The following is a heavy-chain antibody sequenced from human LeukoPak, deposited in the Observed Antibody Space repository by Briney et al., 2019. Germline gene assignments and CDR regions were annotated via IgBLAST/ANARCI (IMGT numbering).Heavy chain of an antibody. V-gene: IGHV1-69*05. Sequence: EASVKVSCKASGGTFSSYAISWVRQAPGQGLEWMGGIIPIFGTANYAQKFQGRVTITTDESTNTAYMELSSLRSEDTAVYYCATMYGGNFRIDYWGQGTLVTVSS. CDR2: IIPIFGTA. J-gene: IGHJ4*02. CDR1: GGTFSSYA. D-gene: IGHD4-23*01. CDR3: ATMYGGNFRIDY.